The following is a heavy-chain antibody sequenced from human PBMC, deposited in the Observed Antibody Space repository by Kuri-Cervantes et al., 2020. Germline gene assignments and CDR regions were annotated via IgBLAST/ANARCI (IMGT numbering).Heavy chain of an antibody. J-gene: IGHJ6*03. CDR1: GFTFTTYS. CDR3: ARAEYYYDSSGPLRYYYYYMDV. D-gene: IGHD3-22*01. Sequence: GGSLRLSCAASGFTFTTYSMNWVRQAPGKGLEWVSYISSSSSTIYYADSVKGRFTISRDNAKNLLYLQMNSLRAEDTAVYYCARAEYYYDSSGPLRYYYYYMDVWGKGTTVTVSS. V-gene: IGHV3-48*01. CDR2: ISSSSSTI.